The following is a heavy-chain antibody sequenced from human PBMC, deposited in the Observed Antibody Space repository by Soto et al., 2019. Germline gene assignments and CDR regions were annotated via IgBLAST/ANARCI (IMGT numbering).Heavy chain of an antibody. V-gene: IGHV2-5*02. Sequence: QITLKESGPTLVKPTQTLTLTCTFSGFSLSTSGVGVGWIRQPPGKALEWLALIYWDDDKRYSPSLKSRLTITKDTSKNLVVLTMTNRDPVDTATYYCAHRRGYSSSEDYFDYWGQGTLVTVSS. CDR1: GFSLSTSGVG. CDR2: IYWDDDK. D-gene: IGHD6-6*01. CDR3: AHRRGYSSSEDYFDY. J-gene: IGHJ4*02.